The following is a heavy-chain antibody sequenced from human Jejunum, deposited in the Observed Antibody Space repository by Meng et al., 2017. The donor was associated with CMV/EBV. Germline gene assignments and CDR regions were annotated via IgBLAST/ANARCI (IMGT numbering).Heavy chain of an antibody. D-gene: IGHD2-15*01. CDR1: FSISSFV. V-gene: IGHV3-30*02. J-gene: IGHJ4*02. CDR2: VRSDGGDGDNK. CDR3: AKEGSGGPYYQH. Sequence: FSISSFVMHWVRQTPDTGLEWVTMVRSDGGDGDNKYYTDSVKGRFTISRDKSNNMLYLYMESLRSEDTAVYYCAKEGSGGPYYQHWGQGTLVTVSS.